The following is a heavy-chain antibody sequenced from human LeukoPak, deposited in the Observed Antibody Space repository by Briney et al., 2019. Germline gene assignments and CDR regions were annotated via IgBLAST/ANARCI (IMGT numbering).Heavy chain of an antibody. Sequence: GGSLRLSCATSGFTFSSYGMTWVRQAPGKGLEWVSGTSGSGGTTEYADSVKGRFTISRDNTKNTLYLQMNSLRAEDTAVYYCAKVRPTVVVAATRGAFDFWGQGAQVTVSS. V-gene: IGHV3-23*01. J-gene: IGHJ4*02. CDR1: GFTFSSYG. D-gene: IGHD2-15*01. CDR2: TSGSGGTT. CDR3: AKVRPTVVVAATRGAFDF.